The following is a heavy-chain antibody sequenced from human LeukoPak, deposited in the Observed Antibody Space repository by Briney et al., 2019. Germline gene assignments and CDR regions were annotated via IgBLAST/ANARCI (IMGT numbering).Heavy chain of an antibody. CDR3: ARVLARYGNLDY. CDR1: GYTFTDYY. CDR2: INPNSGGT. V-gene: IGHV1-2*02. D-gene: IGHD1-14*01. Sequence: GASVKVSCKASGYTFTDYYIHWVRLAPGQGLEWMGWINPNSGGTNYTQKFQGRVTMTRDTSISTAYMELFRLTSDDTAVYYCARVLARYGNLDYWGQGILVTVSS. J-gene: IGHJ4*02.